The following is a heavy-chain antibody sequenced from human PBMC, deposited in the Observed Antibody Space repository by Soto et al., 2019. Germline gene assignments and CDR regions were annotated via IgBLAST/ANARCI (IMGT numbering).Heavy chain of an antibody. CDR3: ARDPQKAVAGTFLRAFDI. D-gene: IGHD6-19*01. CDR1: GFTFSSYG. J-gene: IGHJ3*02. CDR2: IWYDGSNK. Sequence: QVQLVESGGGVVQPGRSLRLSCAASGFTFSSYGMHWVRQAPAKGLEWVAVIWYDGSNKYYADSVKGRFTISRDNSNNALYLQINGLRAEDTAVYYCARDPQKAVAGTFLRAFDIWGKGTMVTVSS. V-gene: IGHV3-33*01.